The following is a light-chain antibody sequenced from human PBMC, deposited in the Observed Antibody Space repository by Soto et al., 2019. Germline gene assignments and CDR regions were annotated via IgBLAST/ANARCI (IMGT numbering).Light chain of an antibody. CDR3: QQSYSTPLT. CDR1: QTVRNNY. J-gene: IGKJ1*01. V-gene: IGKV3D-20*02. Sequence: EFVLTQSPGTLSLSPGERATLSCRASQTVRNNYLAWYQQKPGQAPRLLIYDASSRATGIPDRFSGGGSGTDFTLTISSLQPEDFATYYCQQSYSTPLTFGQGTKVDIK. CDR2: DAS.